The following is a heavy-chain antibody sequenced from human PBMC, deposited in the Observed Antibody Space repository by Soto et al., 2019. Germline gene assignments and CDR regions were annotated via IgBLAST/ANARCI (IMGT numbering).Heavy chain of an antibody. CDR1: GYTLRDYY. V-gene: IGHV1-46*01. Sequence: QVQLVQSGADVKEPGASVKLSCKASGYTLRDYYIQWVRQAPGQGLEWVAMINPDDGGTRYAQRFQGRVTVTRDTSTSTVYMEMSNLRSEDTALYDCARDRPHAWLDPWGQGTLVTVSS. J-gene: IGHJ5*02. CDR3: ARDRPHAWLDP. CDR2: INPDDGGT.